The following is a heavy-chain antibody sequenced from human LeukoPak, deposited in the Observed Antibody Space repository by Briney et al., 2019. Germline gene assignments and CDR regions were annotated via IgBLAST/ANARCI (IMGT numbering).Heavy chain of an antibody. CDR3: ARAWRVAATYFDY. D-gene: IGHD2-15*01. CDR1: GGTFSSYA. V-gene: IGHV1-69*05. CDR2: IIPIFGTA. Sequence: ASVKVSCKASGGTFSSYAISWVRQAPGQGLKWMGGIIPIFGTANYAQKFQGRVTITTDESTSTAYMELSSLRSEDTAVYYCARAWRVAATYFDYWGQGTLVTVSS. J-gene: IGHJ4*02.